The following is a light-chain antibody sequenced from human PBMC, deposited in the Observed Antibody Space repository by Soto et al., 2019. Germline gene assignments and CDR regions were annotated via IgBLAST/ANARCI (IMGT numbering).Light chain of an antibody. J-gene: IGLJ1*01. V-gene: IGLV2-14*03. CDR1: SNDVGGYKY. CDR2: EVN. CDR3: CSYGGRSTYV. Sequence: QSVLTQPASVSGAPGQSITISCTGTSNDVGGYKYVSWYQQRPGTAPKLIMFEVNNRPSGVSDRFSGSRSANTASLTISGLQAQDEADYYCCSYGGRSTYVFGTGTKLTVL.